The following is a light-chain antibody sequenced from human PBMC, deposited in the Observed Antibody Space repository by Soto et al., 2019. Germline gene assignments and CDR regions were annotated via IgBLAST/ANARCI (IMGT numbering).Light chain of an antibody. CDR2: GNT. CDR3: QSYDSSLSAWV. Sequence: QSVLTQPPSVSGAPGQRVTISCTESSSNIGAGYDVHWYQQLPGTAPKLLIYGNTNRPSGVPDRFSGSKSGTSASLAITGIQAEDEADYYCQSYDSSLSAWVFGGGTQLTVL. J-gene: IGLJ3*02. V-gene: IGLV1-40*01. CDR1: SSNIGAGYD.